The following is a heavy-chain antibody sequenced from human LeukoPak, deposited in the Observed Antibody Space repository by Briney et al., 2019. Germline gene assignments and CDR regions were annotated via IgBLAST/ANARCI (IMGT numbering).Heavy chain of an antibody. D-gene: IGHD5-24*01. CDR2: IHYSGST. CDR3: VRELYGGYNSRRIDY. J-gene: IGHJ4*02. V-gene: IGHV4-59*01. CDR1: GGSISSSY. Sequence: SETLSLTCTVSGGSISSSYWSWIRQPPGKGLEWIGYIHYSGSTNYIPSLKSRVTISVDTSKNQFSLKLTSVTAADTAVYYCVRELYGGYNSRRIDYWGQGTLVTVSS.